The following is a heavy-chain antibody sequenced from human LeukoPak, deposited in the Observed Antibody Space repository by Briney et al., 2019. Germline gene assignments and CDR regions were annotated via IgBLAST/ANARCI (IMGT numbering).Heavy chain of an antibody. CDR3: ARRDSGRDSNFVF. Sequence: SETLSLTCTGSGGSISSVSYYWSWIRQPAGNGLEWIGRIYTSGSTNYNPSLKSRVTISVDTSKHQLSLKLSSVTAAHTAVYYCARRDSGRDSNFVFRGQGTLVTVSS. D-gene: IGHD1-26*01. J-gene: IGHJ4*02. CDR1: GGSISSVSYY. CDR2: IYTSGST. V-gene: IGHV4-61*02.